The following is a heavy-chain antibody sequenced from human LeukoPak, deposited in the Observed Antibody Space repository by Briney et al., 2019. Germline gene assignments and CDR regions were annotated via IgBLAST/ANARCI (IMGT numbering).Heavy chain of an antibody. CDR2: IYSGGST. CDR1: GFTVSSNY. CDR3: ARDYYDSSAYSGY. Sequence: GGSLRLSCAASGFTVSSNYMSWVRQAPGKGLEWVSVIYSGGSTYYADSVKGRFTISRDNSKNTPYLQMNSLRAEDTAVYYCARDYYDSSAYSGYWGQGTLVTVSS. J-gene: IGHJ4*02. D-gene: IGHD3-22*01. V-gene: IGHV3-66*01.